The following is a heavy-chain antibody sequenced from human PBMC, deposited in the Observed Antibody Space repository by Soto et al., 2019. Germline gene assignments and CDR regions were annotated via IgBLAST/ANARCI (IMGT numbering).Heavy chain of an antibody. V-gene: IGHV1-46*01. CDR3: ARDGYDSSGYHTVFDY. Sequence: ASVKVSCTASGYTFTSYYMHWVRQAPGQGLEWMGIINPSGGSTSYAQKFQGRVTMTRDTSTSTVYMELSSLRSEDTAVYYCARDGYDSSGYHTVFDYWGQGTLVTVS. CDR1: GYTFTSYY. J-gene: IGHJ4*02. CDR2: INPSGGST. D-gene: IGHD3-22*01.